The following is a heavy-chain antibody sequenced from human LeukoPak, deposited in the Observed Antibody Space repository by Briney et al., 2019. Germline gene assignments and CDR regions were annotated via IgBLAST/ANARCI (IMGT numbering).Heavy chain of an antibody. Sequence: PGRSLKLSCAASGFXFSSYGIHWVRQAPGKGLEWVAVIWYDGSNKYYADSVKGRFTISRDNSKNTLYLQMNSLRVEDTAVYYCARAGYCSSTACLDYWGQGTLVTVSS. V-gene: IGHV3-33*01. CDR3: ARAGYCSSTACLDY. CDR1: GFXFSSYG. J-gene: IGHJ4*02. CDR2: IWYDGSNK. D-gene: IGHD2-2*01.